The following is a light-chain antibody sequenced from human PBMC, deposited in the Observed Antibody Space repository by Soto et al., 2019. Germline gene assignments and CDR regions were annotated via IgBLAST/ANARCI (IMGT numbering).Light chain of an antibody. CDR2: DAS. CDR1: QSVTSY. V-gene: IGKV3-11*01. Sequence: EIVLTQSPATLSLSPGERATLSCRASQSVTSYLAWYQQRPGQAPRLLINDASRRATGIPDRFSGSGAGADFTLTISSLEPEDFAVYYCQQYNIWPPYTFGQGTRLEIK. J-gene: IGKJ5*01. CDR3: QQYNIWPPYT.